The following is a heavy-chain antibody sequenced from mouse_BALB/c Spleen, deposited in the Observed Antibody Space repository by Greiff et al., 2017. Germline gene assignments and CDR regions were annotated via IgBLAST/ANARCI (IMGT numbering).Heavy chain of an antibody. Sequence: DVMLVESGGGLVKPGGSLKLSCAASGFTFSDYYMYWVRQTPEKRLEWVATISDGGSYTYYPDSVKGRFTISRDNAKNNLYLQMSSLKSEDTAMYYCARADYGNYVGYWGQGTTLTVSS. D-gene: IGHD2-1*01. V-gene: IGHV5-4*02. CDR2: ISDGGSYT. CDR1: GFTFSDYY. J-gene: IGHJ2*01. CDR3: ARADYGNYVGY.